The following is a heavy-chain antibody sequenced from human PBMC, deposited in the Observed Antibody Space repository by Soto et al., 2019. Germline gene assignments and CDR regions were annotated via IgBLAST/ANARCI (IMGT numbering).Heavy chain of an antibody. D-gene: IGHD4-17*01. V-gene: IGHV5-51*01. J-gene: IGHJ6*02. CDR1: GYRFTSYW. Sequence: GESLKISCKGSGYRFTSYWIGWVRQMPGKGLEWMGIIYPGDSDTRYSPSFQGQVTISADKSISTTYLHWNSLKASDTAMYYCARTVSTGMDVWGQGTTVTVSS. CDR2: IYPGDSDT. CDR3: ARTVSTGMDV.